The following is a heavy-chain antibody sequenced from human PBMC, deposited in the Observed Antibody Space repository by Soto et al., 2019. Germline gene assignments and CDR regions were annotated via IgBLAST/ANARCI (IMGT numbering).Heavy chain of an antibody. Sequence: QVQLVQSGAEVKEPGASVKVSCQASGYTFTTYAVHWVRQAPEEGLEWMGWINAGSGDTKYSQRFQGRVTLTTDTSASTAYMELSSLTPEDTAVYFCARGGPFCSSTSCYLNYWGQGTLVTVSS. J-gene: IGHJ4*02. CDR1: GYTFTTYA. CDR3: ARGGPFCSSTSCYLNY. D-gene: IGHD2-2*01. CDR2: INAGSGDT. V-gene: IGHV1-3*01.